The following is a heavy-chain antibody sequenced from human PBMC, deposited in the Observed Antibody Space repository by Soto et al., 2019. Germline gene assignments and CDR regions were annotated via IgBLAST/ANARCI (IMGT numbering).Heavy chain of an antibody. CDR1: GGSFSGHY. D-gene: IGHD3-3*01. CDR2: INHSGST. Sequence: QVQIQQWGAGLFKPSETLSLTCAVYGGSFSGHYWSWIRQPPGKGLEWIGEINHSGSTNYNPSLKGRVTIAVDSFKKQFSLKLSSVTAADTAVYYCARVSGANYDFWSGYSGFAYYGMDVWGQGTTVTVSS. J-gene: IGHJ6*02. CDR3: ARVSGANYDFWSGYSGFAYYGMDV. V-gene: IGHV4-34*01.